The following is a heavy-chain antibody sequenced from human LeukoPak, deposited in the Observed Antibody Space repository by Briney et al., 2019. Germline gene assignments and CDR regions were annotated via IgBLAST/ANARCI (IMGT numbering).Heavy chain of an antibody. CDR2: ISSSSTYI. J-gene: IGHJ4*02. CDR1: GFTFSRYS. Sequence: PGGSLRLSCAVSGFTFSRYSMNWVRQAPGKGLEWVSSISSSSTYIYYADSVKGRFTISRDNSKNTLFLQMISLRPDDTAVYYCAKSHANSGTYHSFFDYWGQGTLVTVSS. CDR3: AKSHANSGTYHSFFDY. V-gene: IGHV3-21*01. D-gene: IGHD1-26*01.